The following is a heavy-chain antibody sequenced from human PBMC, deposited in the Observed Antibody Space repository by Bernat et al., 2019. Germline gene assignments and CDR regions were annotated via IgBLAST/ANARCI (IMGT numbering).Heavy chain of an antibody. D-gene: IGHD3-22*01. V-gene: IGHV4-39*01. CDR2: IYYSGST. CDR1: GASISSNSYY. Sequence: QLQLQESGPGLVKPSETLSLTCTVSGASISSNSYYWGWIRQPSGKGLEWIGSIYYSGSTYYNPSLKSRVTISVDTSKNQLSLKLSSVTAADTAVYYCARHMTHYYDSSGYLLDYWGQGTLVTVSS. CDR3: ARHMTHYYDSSGYLLDY. J-gene: IGHJ4*02.